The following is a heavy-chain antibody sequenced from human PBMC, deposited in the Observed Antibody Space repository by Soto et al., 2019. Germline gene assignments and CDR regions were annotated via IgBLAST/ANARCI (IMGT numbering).Heavy chain of an antibody. J-gene: IGHJ4*02. CDR1: GDCFTTYW. V-gene: IGHV5-51*01. CDR3: ARLRSGYDYNIDFYY. CDR2: IYPGDSDT. D-gene: IGHD5-12*01. Sequence: GESLKISCKGPGDCFTTYWIGWVRQIPGKGLEWMGIIYPGDSDTRYSPSFQGQVSISADKSISTAYLQWSSLEASDTAMYYCARLRSGYDYNIDFYYWGQGTLVTVSS.